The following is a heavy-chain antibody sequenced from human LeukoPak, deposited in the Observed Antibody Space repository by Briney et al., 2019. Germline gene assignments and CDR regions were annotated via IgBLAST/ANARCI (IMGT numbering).Heavy chain of an antibody. CDR2: ISYDGSNK. V-gene: IGHV3-30-3*01. Sequence: GRSLRLSCAASGFTLSSYAMHWVRQAPGKGLEWVAVISYDGSNKYYADSVKGRFTISRDNSKNTLYLQMNSLRAEDTAVYYCASSSGYNSSWFDYWGQGALVTVSS. D-gene: IGHD6-13*01. J-gene: IGHJ4*02. CDR1: GFTLSSYA. CDR3: ASSSGYNSSWFDY.